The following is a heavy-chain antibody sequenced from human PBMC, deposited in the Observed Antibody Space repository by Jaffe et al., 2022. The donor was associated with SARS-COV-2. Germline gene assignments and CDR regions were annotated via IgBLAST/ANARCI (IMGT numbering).Heavy chain of an antibody. J-gene: IGHJ6*02. V-gene: IGHV1-69*01. CDR2: IIPIFGTA. CDR1: GGTFSSYA. CDR3: ARDLFLEVAGIPPGSNYYYYGMDV. Sequence: QVQLVQSGAEVKKPGSSVKVSCKASGGTFSSYAISWVRQAPGQGLEWMGGIIPIFGTANYAQKFQGRVTITADESTSTAYMELSSLRSEDTAVYYCARDLFLEVAGIPPGSNYYYYGMDVWGQGTTVTVSS. D-gene: IGHD6-19*01.